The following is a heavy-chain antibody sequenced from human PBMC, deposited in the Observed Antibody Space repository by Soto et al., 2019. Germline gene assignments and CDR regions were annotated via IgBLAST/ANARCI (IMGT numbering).Heavy chain of an antibody. V-gene: IGHV1-46*02. CDR1: GYTFNNHY. CDR2: IHPSGGGT. J-gene: IGHJ6*02. CDR3: ANRISSDMDV. D-gene: IGHD2-15*01. Sequence: QFQLVQSGAEVKEPGASVKVSCKASGYTFNNHYIHWVRQAPGQGLEWMGRIHPSGGGTTYAQKXXGXLXLXXXXXXTXXXXEXSSLTSXDTAIYYCANRISSDMDVWGQGTTVTVS.